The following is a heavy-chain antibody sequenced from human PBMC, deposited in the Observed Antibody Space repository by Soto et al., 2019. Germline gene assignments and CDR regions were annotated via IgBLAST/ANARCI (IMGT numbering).Heavy chain of an antibody. V-gene: IGHV4-4*07. CDR2: IYATGDT. J-gene: IGHJ5*02. Sequence: QVVLQESGPGVVKPSDTLSLTCNVSGASLSRYYWSWIRQPPGKGLEWIGRIYATGDTDYNPSLKSRISMSVDMSMKQFSLTLRSVTAADTAIYYCVRDGTKNLRDRFEPWGRGILVTVSS. D-gene: IGHD1-26*01. CDR3: VRDGTKNLRDRFEP. CDR1: GASLSRYY.